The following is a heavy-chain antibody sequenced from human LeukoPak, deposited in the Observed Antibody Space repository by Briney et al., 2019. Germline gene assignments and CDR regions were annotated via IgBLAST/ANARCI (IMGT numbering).Heavy chain of an antibody. CDR1: GYSISSGYY. CDR3: ATPYSGGYHGLDI. J-gene: IGHJ3*02. Sequence: SETLSLTCAVSGYSISSGYYWGWIRQPPGKGLEWIGSIYHSGSTYYNPSLKSRVTLSVDTSKNQFSLKLNSVTAADTAVYYCATPYSGGYHGLDIWGQGTMVTVSS. CDR2: IYHSGST. D-gene: IGHD1-26*01. V-gene: IGHV4-38-2*01.